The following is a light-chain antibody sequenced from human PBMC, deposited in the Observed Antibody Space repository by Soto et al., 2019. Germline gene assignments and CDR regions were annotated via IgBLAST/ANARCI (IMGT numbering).Light chain of an antibody. Sequence: SYELTQPPPVSVSPGQTARITCSGDALPKKFASWYQQKSGQAPLLVIYDDSRRPSGIPERFSGSSSGTVATLTVTEAQVEDEADYYCYSLDHSGNIMVFGGGTKLTVL. CDR1: ALPKKF. V-gene: IGLV3-10*01. CDR2: DDS. J-gene: IGLJ2*01. CDR3: YSLDHSGNIMV.